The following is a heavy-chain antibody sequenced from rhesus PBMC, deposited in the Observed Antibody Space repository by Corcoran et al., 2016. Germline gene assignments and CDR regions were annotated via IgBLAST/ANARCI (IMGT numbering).Heavy chain of an antibody. J-gene: IGHJ4*01. Sequence: EVYLVESGGGLAKTGGSLRLSCAASGFTFSDSWLKWVRQNPGKGLEWISSISRGGATYYADSMKGRFTISRDNSKNTLSLQMNSLTIDDTAVYYCAEGDRGWGQGVLVTVST. D-gene: IGHD5-42*01. CDR1: GFTFSDSW. CDR2: ISRGGAT. V-gene: IGHV3S42*01. CDR3: AEGDRG.